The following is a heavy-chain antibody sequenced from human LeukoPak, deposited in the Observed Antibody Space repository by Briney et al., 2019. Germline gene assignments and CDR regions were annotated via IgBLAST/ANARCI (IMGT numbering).Heavy chain of an antibody. CDR1: GGTFSSYA. Sequence: ASVKVSCKASGGTFSSYAISWVRQAPGQGLEWMGGIIPIFGAANYAQKFQGRVTITADESTSTAYMELSSLRSEDTAVYYCARGLVGVYSIDYWGQGTLVTVSS. CDR2: IIPIFGAA. CDR3: ARGLVGVYSIDY. J-gene: IGHJ4*02. V-gene: IGHV1-69*13. D-gene: IGHD4-11*01.